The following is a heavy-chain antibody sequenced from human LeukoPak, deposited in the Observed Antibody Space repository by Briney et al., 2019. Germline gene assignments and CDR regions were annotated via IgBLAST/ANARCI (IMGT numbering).Heavy chain of an antibody. CDR3: ARVHPDMDGSSFD. CDR1: GFTFSSYS. Sequence: GGSLRLSCAASGFTFSSYSMNWVRQAPGKGLEWVSSISSSSSYIYYADSVKGRFTISGDNAKNSLYLQMNSLRAEDTAVYYCARVHPDMDGSSFDWGQGTLVTVSS. J-gene: IGHJ4*02. V-gene: IGHV3-21*01. D-gene: IGHD6-13*01. CDR2: ISSSSSYI.